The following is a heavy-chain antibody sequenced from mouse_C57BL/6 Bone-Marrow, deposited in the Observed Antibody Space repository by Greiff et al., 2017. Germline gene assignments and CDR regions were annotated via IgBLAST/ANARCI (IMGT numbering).Heavy chain of an antibody. D-gene: IGHD1-1*01. V-gene: IGHV7-3*01. CDR3: ARYTLYYGSSPYAMDY. CDR2: ISNKANGYTT. J-gene: IGHJ4*01. CDR1: GFTFTDYY. Sequence: DVKLVESGGGLVQPGGSLSLSCAASGFTFTDYYMSWVRQPPGKALEWLGFISNKANGYTTEYSASVKGRFTFSRDHSQSVLYLQMNALIAEDSATYYCARYTLYYGSSPYAMDYWGQGTSVTVSS.